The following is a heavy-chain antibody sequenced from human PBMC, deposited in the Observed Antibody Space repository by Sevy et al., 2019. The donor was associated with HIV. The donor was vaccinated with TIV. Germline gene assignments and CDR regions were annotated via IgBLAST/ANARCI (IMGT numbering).Heavy chain of an antibody. V-gene: IGHV3-74*01. D-gene: IGHD3-22*01. J-gene: IGHJ6*02. CDR1: GFTFSSDW. CDR2: INSDGSST. CDR3: ARGDYYDSSGYYLYYYYYGMDV. Sequence: GGSLRLSCAASGFTFSSDWMHWVRQAPGKGLVWVSRINSDGSSTSYADSEKGRFTISRDNAKNTLYLQMNSLRAEDTAVYYCARGDYYDSSGYYLYYYYYGMDVWGQGTTVTVSS.